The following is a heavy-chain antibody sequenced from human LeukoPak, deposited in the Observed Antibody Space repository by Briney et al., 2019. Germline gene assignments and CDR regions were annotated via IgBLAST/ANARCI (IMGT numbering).Heavy chain of an antibody. J-gene: IGHJ4*02. CDR3: AREGPSVTPYY. CDR1: GFNFGSNW. CDR2: IKQDGSEK. D-gene: IGHD4-17*01. Sequence: GGSLRLSCAASGFNFGSNWMSWVRQAPGKGLEWVANIKQDGSEKYYVDSVEGRFTISRDNAKNSLYLQMNSLRAEDTAVYYCAREGPSVTPYYWGQGTLVTVSS. V-gene: IGHV3-7*01.